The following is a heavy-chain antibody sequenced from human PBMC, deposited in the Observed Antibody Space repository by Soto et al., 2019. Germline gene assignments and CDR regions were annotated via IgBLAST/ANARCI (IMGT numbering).Heavy chain of an antibody. Sequence: PGGSLRLSCAASGFTFSSYAMSWVRQAPGKGLEGGSAISGSGGSTYYADSVKGRFTISRDNSKNTLYLQMNSLRAEDTAVYYCAEDRHIAVAGTVFDYWGKGTLVTVSS. J-gene: IGHJ4*02. CDR2: ISGSGGST. V-gene: IGHV3-23*01. CDR3: AEDRHIAVAGTVFDY. CDR1: GFTFSSYA. D-gene: IGHD6-19*01.